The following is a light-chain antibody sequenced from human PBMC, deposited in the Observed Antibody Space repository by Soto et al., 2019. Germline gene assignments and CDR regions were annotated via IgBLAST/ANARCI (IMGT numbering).Light chain of an antibody. CDR3: QQYNNWPPLT. J-gene: IGKJ4*01. Sequence: EIVMTQSPATLSVSPGERATLSCRASQSVYSNLAWYQQKPGQPPRLLIYAASTRATGIPARFSGSGSGTEFTLTISSLQSEDFAVYYCQQYNNWPPLTFGGGTKVEI. V-gene: IGKV3-15*01. CDR1: QSVYSN. CDR2: AAS.